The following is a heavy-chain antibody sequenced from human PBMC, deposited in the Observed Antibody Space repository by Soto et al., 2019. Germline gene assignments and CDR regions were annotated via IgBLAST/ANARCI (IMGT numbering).Heavy chain of an antibody. CDR3: ARSVAAAGSEYYYYYYGMDV. Sequence: ASVKVSCKASGYTLTSYYMHWVRQATGQGLEWMGIINPSGGSTSYAQKFQGRVTMTRDTSTSTVYMELSSLRSDDTAVYYCARSVAAAGSEYYYYYYGMDVWGQGTTVTVSS. V-gene: IGHV1-46*01. CDR1: GYTLTSYY. J-gene: IGHJ6*02. CDR2: INPSGGST. D-gene: IGHD6-13*01.